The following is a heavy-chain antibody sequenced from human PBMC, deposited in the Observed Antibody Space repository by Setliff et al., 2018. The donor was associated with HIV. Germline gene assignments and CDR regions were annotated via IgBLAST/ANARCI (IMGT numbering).Heavy chain of an antibody. D-gene: IGHD3-22*01. Sequence: ASVKVSCKASGGTFSSHAISWVRQAPGQGLEWMGGIIPIFGTANYAQKFQGRVTITADESTSTAYMELSSLRSEDTAVYYCARERRDSSGYLIDYWGQGTLVTVSS. CDR1: GGTFSSHA. V-gene: IGHV1-69*13. CDR2: IIPIFGTA. J-gene: IGHJ4*02. CDR3: ARERRDSSGYLIDY.